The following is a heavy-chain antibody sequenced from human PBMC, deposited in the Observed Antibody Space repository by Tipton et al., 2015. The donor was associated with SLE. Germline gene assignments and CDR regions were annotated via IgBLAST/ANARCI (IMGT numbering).Heavy chain of an antibody. Sequence: TLSLTCTVSGGSISSGSYYWSWIRQPPGKGLEWIGYIYYSGSTNYNPSLKSRVTISVDTSKNQFSLKLSSVTAADTAVYYCARFGVGSSGWYWAFDIWGQGTMVTVSS. J-gene: IGHJ3*02. D-gene: IGHD6-19*01. CDR3: ARFGVGSSGWYWAFDI. V-gene: IGHV4-61*01. CDR2: IYYSGST. CDR1: GGSISSGSYY.